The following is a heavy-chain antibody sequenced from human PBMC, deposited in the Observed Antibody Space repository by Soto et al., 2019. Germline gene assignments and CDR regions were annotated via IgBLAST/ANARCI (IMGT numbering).Heavy chain of an antibody. CDR3: AHRRRGSYFDC. CDR2: IYWDAGK. Sequence: QITLKESGPTLVKPTQTLTLTCTFSGFSLSTSGVGVGWIRQPPGKALEWLALIYWDAGKRYSPSLKSRLTITTDTSKNQVVLTMTNMDPVETATYYCAHRRRGSYFDCWGQGTLVTVSS. J-gene: IGHJ4*02. V-gene: IGHV2-5*02. D-gene: IGHD3-16*01. CDR1: GFSLSTSGVG.